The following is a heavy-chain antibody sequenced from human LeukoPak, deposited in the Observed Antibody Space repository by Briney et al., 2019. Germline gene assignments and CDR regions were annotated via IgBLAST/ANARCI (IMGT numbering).Heavy chain of an antibody. Sequence: GGSLRLSCAASGFTFSDYYMSWVRQAPGKGLEWVSSISSSSSYIYYADSVKGRFTISRDNAKNSLYLQMNSLRAEDTAVYYCARGYSYGDMPGYWGQGTLVTVSS. CDR1: GFTFSDYY. V-gene: IGHV3-21*01. J-gene: IGHJ4*02. CDR3: ARGYSYGDMPGY. CDR2: ISSSSSYI. D-gene: IGHD5-18*01.